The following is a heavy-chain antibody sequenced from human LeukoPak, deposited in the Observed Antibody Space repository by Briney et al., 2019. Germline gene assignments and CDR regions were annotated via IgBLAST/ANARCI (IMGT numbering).Heavy chain of an antibody. D-gene: IGHD3-16*02. Sequence: GGSLRLSCAASGFTFSSYAMSWVRQAPGKGLEWVAAIGNSGGSTYYADSVKGRFTISRDNSKNTLYLQMNSLRAEDTAVYYCARDRSPYLPYDYVWGSYRYGPSDYWGQGTLVTVSS. CDR3: ARDRSPYLPYDYVWGSYRYGPSDY. CDR1: GFTFSSYA. J-gene: IGHJ4*02. CDR2: IGNSGGST. V-gene: IGHV3-23*01.